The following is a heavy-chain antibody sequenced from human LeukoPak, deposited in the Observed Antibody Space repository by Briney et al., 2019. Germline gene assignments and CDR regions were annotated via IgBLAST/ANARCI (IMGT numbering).Heavy chain of an antibody. J-gene: IGHJ4*02. CDR2: IDQDGSVK. D-gene: IGHD2-2*01. V-gene: IGHV3-7*01. CDR1: GFTFSNYW. CDR3: ARNPPKVFPAVY. Sequence: GGSLRLSCAASGFTFSNYWLSWVRQAPGKGLEWVGNIDQDGSVKYNLYSVRGGFTIYKDNSQNSLSLQMDNLRAEDTAVYYCARNPPKVFPAVYWGQGTLVTVSS.